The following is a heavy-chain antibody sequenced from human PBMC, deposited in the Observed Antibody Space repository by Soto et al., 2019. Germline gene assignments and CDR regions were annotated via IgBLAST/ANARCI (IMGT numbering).Heavy chain of an antibody. CDR1: GFTFSSYW. V-gene: IGHV3-74*01. J-gene: IGHJ6*03. CDR2: INSDGSST. D-gene: IGHD3-3*01. Sequence: GGSLRLSCAASGFTFSSYWMHWVRQAPGKGLVWVSRINSDGSSTSYADSVKGRFTISRDNAKNTLYLQMNSLRAEDTAVYYCARGSEILRFLEWLGDQGGDWGDYMDVWGKGTTVTVSS. CDR3: ARGSEILRFLEWLGDQGGDWGDYMDV.